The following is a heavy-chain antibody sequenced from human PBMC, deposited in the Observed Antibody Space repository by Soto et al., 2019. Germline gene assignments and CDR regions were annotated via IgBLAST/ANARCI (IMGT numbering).Heavy chain of an antibody. D-gene: IGHD2-15*01. Sequence: GASVKVSCKASGGTFSSYVFSWVRQAPGQGLEWMGNIIPMPDIANYAKKFQGRVTVNADRSTNTVHMELSSLRSEDTAIYYCAREEGNGGKPTWLASWGQGTLVTVSS. J-gene: IGHJ5*01. CDR3: AREEGNGGKPTWLAS. CDR2: IIPMPDIA. CDR1: GGTFSSYV. V-gene: IGHV1-69*04.